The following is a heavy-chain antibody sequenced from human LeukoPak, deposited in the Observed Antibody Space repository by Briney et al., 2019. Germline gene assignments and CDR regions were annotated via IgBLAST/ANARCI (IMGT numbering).Heavy chain of an antibody. J-gene: IGHJ4*02. Sequence: GGSLRLSCAASGFTFNNAWMSWVRQAPGKGLEWVGLIKSKTEGGTTDYAAPVKGRFTISRDDSKNTLYLQMNSLKTEDTAVYYCTTPTRSGSYSYYFDYWGQGTLVTVSS. CDR2: IKSKTEGGTT. CDR3: TTPTRSGSYSYYFDY. D-gene: IGHD3-10*01. CDR1: GFTFNNAW. V-gene: IGHV3-15*01.